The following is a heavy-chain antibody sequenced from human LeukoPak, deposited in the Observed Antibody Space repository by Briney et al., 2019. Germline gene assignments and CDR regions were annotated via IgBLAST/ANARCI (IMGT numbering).Heavy chain of an antibody. J-gene: IGHJ4*02. CDR2: IYHSGST. CDR1: GGSISSGGYS. Sequence: SQTLSLTCAVSGGSISSGGYSWSWIRQPPGKGLEGIGYIYHSGSTYYNPSLKSRVTISVDRSKNQFSLKLSSVTAADTAVYYCARGADSNYDILTGYSRIYFDYWGQGTLVTVSS. CDR3: ARGADSNYDILTGYSRIYFDY. D-gene: IGHD3-9*01. V-gene: IGHV4-30-2*01.